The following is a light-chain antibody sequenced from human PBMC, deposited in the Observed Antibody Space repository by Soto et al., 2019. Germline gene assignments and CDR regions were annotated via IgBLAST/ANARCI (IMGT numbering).Light chain of an antibody. CDR2: GAS. CDR3: QQYGTSPT. Sequence: EIVLTQSPGTLSLFPGERATLSCRASQSLITRYLAWYQQKPGQAPRLLIYGASSRATGIPDRFSGSGSGXXXXLXXXRLEPEDFXVYSCQQYGTSPTFGQGTRLEIK. J-gene: IGKJ5*01. V-gene: IGKV3-20*01. CDR1: QSLITRY.